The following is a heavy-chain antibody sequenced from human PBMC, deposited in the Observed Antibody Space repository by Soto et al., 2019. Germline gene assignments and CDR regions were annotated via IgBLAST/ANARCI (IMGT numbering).Heavy chain of an antibody. V-gene: IGHV2-5*02. CDR3: AHRRVADALDY. D-gene: IGHD6-19*01. J-gene: IGHJ4*02. CDR1: GFSLSTSGVG. Sequence: QITLKESGPTLVKPTQTLTLTCTFSGFSLSTSGVGVGWIRQPPGNALEWLALIYWDKDKRYSPSLKSRRTITKDTSKNQVVLTTTNMDPVDTATYYCAHRRVADALDYWGQGTLVTVST. CDR2: IYWDKDK.